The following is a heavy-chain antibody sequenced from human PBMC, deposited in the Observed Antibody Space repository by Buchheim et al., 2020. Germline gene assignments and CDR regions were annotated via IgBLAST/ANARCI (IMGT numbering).Heavy chain of an antibody. CDR1: GYTFTSYY. D-gene: IGHD2-15*01. Sequence: QVQLVQSGAEVEKPGASVKVSCKASGYTFTSYYMHWVRQAPGQGLEWMGIINPSGGSTSYAQKFQGRVTMTRDTPTSTVYMELSSLRSEDTAVYYCARDGVVVVAAYYYYYGMDVWGQGTT. CDR3: ARDGVVVVAAYYYYYGMDV. CDR2: INPSGGST. V-gene: IGHV1-46*01. J-gene: IGHJ6*02.